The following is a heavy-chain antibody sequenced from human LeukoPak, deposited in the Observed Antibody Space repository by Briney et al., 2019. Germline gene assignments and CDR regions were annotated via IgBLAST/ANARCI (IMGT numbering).Heavy chain of an antibody. J-gene: IGHJ5*02. V-gene: IGHV4-59*01. CDR2: IYYSGST. D-gene: IGHD3-9*01. Sequence: PSETLSLTCTVSGGSISSYYWSWIRQPPGKRLEWIGHIYYSGSTNYNPSLKSRVTISVDASKNQFSLKLSSVTAADTAVYYCARQHFDWLSTNWFDPWGQGTLVTVSS. CDR3: ARQHFDWLSTNWFDP. CDR1: GGSISSYY.